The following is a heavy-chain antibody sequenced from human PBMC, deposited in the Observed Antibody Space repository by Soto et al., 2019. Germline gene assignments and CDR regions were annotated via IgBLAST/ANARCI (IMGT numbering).Heavy chain of an antibody. CDR1: GGSISSYY. J-gene: IGHJ4*02. V-gene: IGHV4-59*01. Sequence: SETLSLTCTVSGGSISSYYWSWIRQPPGKGLEWIGYIYYSGSTNYNPSLKSRVTISVDTSKNQFSLKLSSVTAADTAVYYCARSVKGDYYFDYWGQGTLVTVSS. CDR3: ARSVKGDYYFDY. D-gene: IGHD2-21*02. CDR2: IYYSGST.